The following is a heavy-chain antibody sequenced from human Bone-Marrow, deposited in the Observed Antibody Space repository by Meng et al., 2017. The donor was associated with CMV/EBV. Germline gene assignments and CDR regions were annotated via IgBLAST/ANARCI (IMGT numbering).Heavy chain of an antibody. Sequence: SETLSLTCAVSGGSISSYYWSWIRQPPGKGLEWIGEINHSGSTNYNPSLKSRVTISVDTSKNQFSLKLSSVTAADTAVYYCARGPKRVRGVVVLYYFDYWGQGTLVTVSS. CDR2: INHSGST. V-gene: IGHV4-34*01. CDR3: ARGPKRVRGVVVLYYFDY. CDR1: GGSISSYY. J-gene: IGHJ4*02. D-gene: IGHD3-10*01.